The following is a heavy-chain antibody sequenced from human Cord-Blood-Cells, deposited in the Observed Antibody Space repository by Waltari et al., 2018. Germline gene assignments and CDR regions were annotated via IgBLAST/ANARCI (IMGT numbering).Heavy chain of an antibody. CDR2: INHSGST. D-gene: IGHD6-6*01. CDR1: GGSFSGYY. CDR3: ARPQGYSSSFDI. J-gene: IGHJ3*02. V-gene: IGHV4-34*01. Sequence: QVQLQQWGAGLLKPSETLSLTCAVYGGSFSGYYWSWIRQPPGKGLEWIGEINHSGSTNYNPSLKSRVTISVDTSKTQFSLKLSSVTAAYTAVYYCARPQGYSSSFDIWGQGTMVTVSS.